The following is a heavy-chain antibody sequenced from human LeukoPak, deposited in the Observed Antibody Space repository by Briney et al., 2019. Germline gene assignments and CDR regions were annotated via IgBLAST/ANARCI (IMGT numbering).Heavy chain of an antibody. J-gene: IGHJ4*02. CDR2: ISGSGGST. Sequence: PGGSLRLSCAASGFTFSSYAMSWVRQAPGTGLEWVSAISGSGGSTYYADSVKGRFTISRDNSKNTLYLQMNSLRAEDTAVYYCAKVAWSYYYDSSGYSSLDYWGQGTLVTVSS. V-gene: IGHV3-23*01. CDR3: AKVAWSYYYDSSGYSSLDY. CDR1: GFTFSSYA. D-gene: IGHD3-22*01.